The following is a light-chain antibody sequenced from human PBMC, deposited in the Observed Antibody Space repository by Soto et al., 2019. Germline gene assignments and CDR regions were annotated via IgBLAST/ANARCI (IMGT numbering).Light chain of an antibody. J-gene: IGKJ1*01. CDR3: MQALQTPPT. CDR2: LGS. CDR1: QSLLHTDGYNY. Sequence: DTVMTQSPLSLPVTPGEPASISCWSSQSLLHTDGYNYLDWYLQKPGHSPQLLIYLGSFRASGVPDRFSGSGSRTDFTLKISRVEAEDVGVYYCMQALQTPPTFGQGTKLEI. V-gene: IGKV2-28*01.